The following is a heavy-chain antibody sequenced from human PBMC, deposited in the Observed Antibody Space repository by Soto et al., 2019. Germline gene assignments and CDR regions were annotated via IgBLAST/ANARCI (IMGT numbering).Heavy chain of an antibody. D-gene: IGHD2-21*02. CDR1: GGTFSSYA. J-gene: IGHJ3*02. CDR3: ARDRDIVVVTAIPAPRAAFDI. Sequence: QVQLVQSGAEVKKPGSSVKVSCKASGGTFSSYAISWVRQAPGQGLEWMGGIIPIFGTANYAQKFQGRVTITADESTSTAYMELRSLRAEDTAVYYCARDRDIVVVTAIPAPRAAFDIWGQGTMVTVSS. V-gene: IGHV1-69*01. CDR2: IIPIFGTA.